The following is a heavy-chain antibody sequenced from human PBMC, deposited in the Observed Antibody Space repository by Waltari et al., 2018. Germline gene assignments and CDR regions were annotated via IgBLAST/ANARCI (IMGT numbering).Heavy chain of an antibody. J-gene: IGHJ3*02. D-gene: IGHD2-2*01. CDR3: ARVVPAAGDAFDI. Sequence: QVQRGPYGAGGQKHGASVKVHYTASGTPCPGDDERWVGQATGQGLEWMGLMNPNSGNTGYAQKFQGRVTMTRNTSISTAYMELSSLRSEDTAVYYCARVVPAAGDAFDIWGQGTMVTVSS. CDR2: MNPNSGNT. CDR1: GTPCPGDD. V-gene: IGHV1-8*01.